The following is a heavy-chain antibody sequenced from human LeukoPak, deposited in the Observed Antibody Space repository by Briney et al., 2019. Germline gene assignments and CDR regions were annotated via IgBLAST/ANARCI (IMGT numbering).Heavy chain of an antibody. Sequence: SETLFLTCTVSGGSISGYYWSWIRQPPGKGLEWIGYIYYSGSTTYNPSLKSRVIMSVDTSKNQFSLRLSSVTAADTALYYCARGGRIAAPSYYYYMDVWGKGTTVTVSS. CDR2: IYYSGST. V-gene: IGHV4-59*01. J-gene: IGHJ6*03. CDR1: GGSISGYY. CDR3: ARGGRIAAPSYYYYMDV. D-gene: IGHD6-6*01.